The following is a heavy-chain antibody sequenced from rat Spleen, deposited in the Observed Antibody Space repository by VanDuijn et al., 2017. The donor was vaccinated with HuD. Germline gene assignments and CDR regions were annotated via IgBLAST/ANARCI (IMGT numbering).Heavy chain of an antibody. J-gene: IGHJ4*01. D-gene: IGHD1-2*01. Sequence: EVQLVESGGGLVQPGRSLKLSCAASGFTFSNYGMAWVRQAPTKGLEWVASITNSGGSNTYYPDSVKGRFTISRDNAKSTLYLQMDSLRSEDTATYYCAKTLYYSSYMGVMDAWGQGASVTVPS. V-gene: IGHV5S13*01. CDR2: ITNSGGSNT. CDR3: AKTLYYSSYMGVMDA. CDR1: GFTFSNYG.